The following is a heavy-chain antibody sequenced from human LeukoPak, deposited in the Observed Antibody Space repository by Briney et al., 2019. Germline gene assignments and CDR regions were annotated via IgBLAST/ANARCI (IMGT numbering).Heavy chain of an antibody. D-gene: IGHD3-10*01. V-gene: IGHV4-39*01. CDR1: GGSINSNSHY. Sequence: SEALSLTCTVSGGSINSNSHYWGWIRQPPGKGLEWIGSIYYSGNTYYNSSLKSRVTISVDTSKNQFSLKLSSVTAADTALYYCARLSYGSGSYYNFYFEYWGQGTLVTVSS. CDR2: IYYSGNT. CDR3: ARLSYGSGSYYNFYFEY. J-gene: IGHJ4*02.